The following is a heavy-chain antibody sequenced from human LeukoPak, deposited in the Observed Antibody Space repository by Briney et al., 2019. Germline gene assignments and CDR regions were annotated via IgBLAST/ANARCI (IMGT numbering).Heavy chain of an antibody. CDR2: IYVSGSL. CDR3: VRDWQPGPGHFYYGMDV. V-gene: IGHV4-4*07. J-gene: IGHJ6*02. D-gene: IGHD3-10*01. Sequence: PSETLSLTCTVSGDSVSSYYWSWIRQPAGKGLEWIGRIYVSGSLNYNPSLKSRVTMSIDTSKNQFSLRLSSVTAADTAVCYCVRDWQPGPGHFYYGMDVWGQGTTVTVSS. CDR1: GDSVSSYY.